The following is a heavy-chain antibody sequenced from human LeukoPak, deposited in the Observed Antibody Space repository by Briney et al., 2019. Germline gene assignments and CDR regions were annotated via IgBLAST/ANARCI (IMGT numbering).Heavy chain of an antibody. CDR3: AGRPPSYTTSWYN. CDR2: MYYSGST. J-gene: IGHJ4*02. Sequence: SETLSLTCTVSGGSITSTNYFWGWIRQPPGKGLEWIGSMYYSGSTYYNPPLKSRVTISADTSKSQFSLKLTSVTAADTAVYCCAGRPPSYTTSWYNWGQGTLVTVSS. CDR1: GGSITSTNYF. V-gene: IGHV4-39*01. D-gene: IGHD6-13*01.